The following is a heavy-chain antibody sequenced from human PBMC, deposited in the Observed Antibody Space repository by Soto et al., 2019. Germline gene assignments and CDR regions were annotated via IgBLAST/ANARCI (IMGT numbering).Heavy chain of an antibody. CDR1: GFTFSSYG. CDR3: AKSSGYSSGWLTEY. D-gene: IGHD6-19*01. J-gene: IGHJ4*02. V-gene: IGHV3-30*18. Sequence: PGGSLRLSCAASGFTFSSYGMHWVRQAPGKGLEWVAVISYDGSNKYYADSVKGRFTISRDNSKNTLYLQMNSLRAEDTAVYYCAKSSGYSSGWLTEYWGQGTLVTVSS. CDR2: ISYDGSNK.